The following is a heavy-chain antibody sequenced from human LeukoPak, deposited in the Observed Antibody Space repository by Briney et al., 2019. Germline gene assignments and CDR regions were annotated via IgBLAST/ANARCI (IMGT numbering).Heavy chain of an antibody. V-gene: IGHV3-21*01. CDR1: GFTFSSYA. CDR3: ARDSPPGYSSSWYSYFDY. J-gene: IGHJ4*02. CDR2: ISSSSSYI. Sequence: GGSLRLSCAASGFTFSSYAMSWVRQAPGKGLEWVSSISSSSSYIYYADSVKGRFTISRDNAKNSLYLQMNSLRAEDTAVYYCARDSPPGYSSSWYSYFDYWGQGTLVTVSS. D-gene: IGHD6-13*01.